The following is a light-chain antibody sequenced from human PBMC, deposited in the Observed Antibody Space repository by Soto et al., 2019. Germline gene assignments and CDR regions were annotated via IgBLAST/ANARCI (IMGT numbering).Light chain of an antibody. CDR2: DVS. CDR3: CSYAGSYTLV. J-gene: IGLJ2*01. Sequence: QSVLTQPRSVSGSPGQSVTISCTGNSSDVGGYNYVSWYQQHPGKVPKLMISDVSKRPSGVPDRFSGSKSGNTASLTISGLQAEDEGDYYCCSYAGSYTLVFGGGTKLTVL. CDR1: SSDVGGYNY. V-gene: IGLV2-11*01.